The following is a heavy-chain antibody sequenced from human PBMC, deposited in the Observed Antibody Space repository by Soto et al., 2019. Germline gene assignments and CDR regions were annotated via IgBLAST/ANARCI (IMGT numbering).Heavy chain of an antibody. Sequence: SVKVSCKASGGTFSSYTISWVRQAPGQGLEWMGRIIPILGIANYAQKFQGRVTITADKSTSTAYMELSSPRSEDTAVYYCAAILTGYYILPRDYWGQGTLVTVSS. CDR2: IIPILGIA. CDR3: AAILTGYYILPRDY. D-gene: IGHD3-9*01. CDR1: GGTFSSYT. J-gene: IGHJ4*02. V-gene: IGHV1-69*02.